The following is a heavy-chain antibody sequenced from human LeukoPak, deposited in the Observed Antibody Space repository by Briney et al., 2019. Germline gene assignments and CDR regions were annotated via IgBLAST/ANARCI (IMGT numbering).Heavy chain of an antibody. J-gene: IGHJ4*02. Sequence: PGGSLRLSCAASGFAFSTYAMSWVRQAPGKGLEWVSATSGNGVKTFYADSVRGRFTISRDNSRNTLYPQMSNLRAEDTAIYYCAKDRGYSFDYWGQGTLVTVSS. CDR1: GFAFSTYA. V-gene: IGHV3-23*01. CDR2: TSGNGVKT. CDR3: AKDRGYSFDY. D-gene: IGHD5-18*01.